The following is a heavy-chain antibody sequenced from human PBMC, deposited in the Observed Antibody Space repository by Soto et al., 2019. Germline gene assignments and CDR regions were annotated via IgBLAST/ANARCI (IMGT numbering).Heavy chain of an antibody. CDR2: ISWNSGSI. CDR1: GFTFSSYS. Sequence: GGSLRLSCAASGFTFSSYSMNWVRQAPGKGLEWVSGISWNSGSIGYADSVKGRFTISRDNAKNSLYLQMNSLRAEDTALYYCAKDMKIGPKPEYYDFWSGYLYYYGMDVWGQGTTVTVSS. CDR3: AKDMKIGPKPEYYDFWSGYLYYYGMDV. V-gene: IGHV3-9*01. D-gene: IGHD3-3*01. J-gene: IGHJ6*02.